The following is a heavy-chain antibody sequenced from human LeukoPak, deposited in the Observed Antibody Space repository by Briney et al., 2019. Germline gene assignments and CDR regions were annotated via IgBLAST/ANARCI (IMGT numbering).Heavy chain of an antibody. CDR1: GFTFSSYW. V-gene: IGHV3-74*01. Sequence: GGSLRLSCAASGFTFSSYWMNWVRQAPGQGLVWVSRINSDGSSTSYSYSVKGRFTISRDNAKNTLYLQMNILRAEDTAVYYCARAPTGWLQSGGGYWGQGTLVTVSS. CDR3: ARAPTGWLQSGGGY. CDR2: INSDGSST. J-gene: IGHJ4*02. D-gene: IGHD5-24*01.